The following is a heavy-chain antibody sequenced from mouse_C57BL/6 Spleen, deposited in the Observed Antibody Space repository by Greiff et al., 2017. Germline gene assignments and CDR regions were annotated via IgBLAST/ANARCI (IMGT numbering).Heavy chain of an antibody. CDR1: GFTFSSYG. D-gene: IGHD1-1*01. J-gene: IGHJ2*01. Sequence: EVHLVESGGDLVKPGGSLKLSCAASGFTFSSYGMSWVRQTPDKRLEWVATISSGGSYTYYPDSVKGRFTISRDNAKNTLYLQMSSLKSEDTAMYYCARHLYYYGSSSYYFDYWGQGTTLTVSS. CDR2: ISSGGSYT. V-gene: IGHV5-6*01. CDR3: ARHLYYYGSSSYYFDY.